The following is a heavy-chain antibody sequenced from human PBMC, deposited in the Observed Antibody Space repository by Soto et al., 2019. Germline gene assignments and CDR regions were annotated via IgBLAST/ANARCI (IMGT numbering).Heavy chain of an antibody. CDR3: ARGDTLGPRPGFDS. V-gene: IGHV3-21*03. CDR2: ISSGGEHI. CDR1: LFSFSSHS. D-gene: IGHD6-6*01. J-gene: IGHJ4*02. Sequence: EVQLVESGGGLVTPGGSLRLSCAASLFSFSSHSMNWVRRAPGKGLEWVSSISSGGEHILYADSVRGRFTISRDNARDSLSLQMDYLRAEDTAVYYCARGDTLGPRPGFDSWGQGALVTVSS.